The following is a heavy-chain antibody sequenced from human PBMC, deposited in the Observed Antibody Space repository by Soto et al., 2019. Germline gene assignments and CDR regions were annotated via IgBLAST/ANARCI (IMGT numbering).Heavy chain of an antibody. CDR2: INPNSGGT. Sequence: GASVKVSCKASGYTFTCYYMHWVRQAPGQGLEWMGWINPNSGGTNYAQKFQGWVTMTRDTSISTAYMELSRLRSDDTAVYYCARGYSSGWYGDSGVDQAHFDYWGQGTLVTVSS. D-gene: IGHD6-19*01. J-gene: IGHJ4*02. CDR1: GYTFTCYY. CDR3: ARGYSSGWYGDSGVDQAHFDY. V-gene: IGHV1-2*04.